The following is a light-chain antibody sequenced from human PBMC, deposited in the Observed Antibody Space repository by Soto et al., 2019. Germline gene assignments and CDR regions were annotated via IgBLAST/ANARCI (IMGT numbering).Light chain of an antibody. J-gene: IGLJ2*01. V-gene: IGLV2-23*01. Sequence: QSVLTQPASVSGSPGQSITVSCTGTSTDVGRYNLVSWYQQHPGKAPKLIIYEGSKRPSGVSNRFSGSKSGNTASLTISGLQAEDEADYYCCSYAGSGTFIFGGGTKLTVL. CDR3: CSYAGSGTFI. CDR1: STDVGRYNL. CDR2: EGS.